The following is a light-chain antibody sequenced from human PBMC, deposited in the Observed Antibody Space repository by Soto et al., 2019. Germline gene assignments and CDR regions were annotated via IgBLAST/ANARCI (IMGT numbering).Light chain of an antibody. V-gene: IGLV1-40*01. J-gene: IGLJ2*01. CDR2: GNS. CDR3: QSYDSNLRGVV. Sequence: QSVLTQPPSVSGAPGQRVTISCTGSSSSIGAGYDVHWYQQFPGTAPKLLISGNSNRPSGVPDRFSGSKSGASASLAITGLQAEDEADYYCQSYDSNLRGVVFGGGTKVTVL. CDR1: SSSIGAGYD.